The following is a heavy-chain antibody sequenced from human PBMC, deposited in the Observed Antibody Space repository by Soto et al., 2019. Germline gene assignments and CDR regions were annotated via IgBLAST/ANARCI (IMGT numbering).Heavy chain of an antibody. J-gene: IGHJ6*02. CDR1: GYTLTELS. CDR2: FDPEDGET. Sequence: ASVKVSCKVSGYTLTELSMHWVRQAPGKGLEWMGGFDPEDGETIYAQKFQGRVTMTEDTSTDTAYMELSSLRSEDTAVYYCATDRGFWTSYGMDVWGQGTTVTVSS. D-gene: IGHD3-10*01. V-gene: IGHV1-24*01. CDR3: ATDRGFWTSYGMDV.